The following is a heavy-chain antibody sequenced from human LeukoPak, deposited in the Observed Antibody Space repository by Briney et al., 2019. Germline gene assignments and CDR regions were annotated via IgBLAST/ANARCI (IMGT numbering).Heavy chain of an antibody. D-gene: IGHD6-19*01. Sequence: GGSLRLSCAASGFTFSSYGMHWVRQGPGKGLEWVAVIWYDGSNKYYADSVKGRFTISRDNSKNTLYLQMNSLRAEDTAVYYCARDPGYSSGWSYFDYWGQGTLVTVSS. CDR3: ARDPGYSSGWSYFDY. J-gene: IGHJ4*02. CDR1: GFTFSSYG. CDR2: IWYDGSNK. V-gene: IGHV3-33*01.